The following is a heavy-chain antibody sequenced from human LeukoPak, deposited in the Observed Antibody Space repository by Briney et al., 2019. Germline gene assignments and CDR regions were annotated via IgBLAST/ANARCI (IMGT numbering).Heavy chain of an antibody. J-gene: IGHJ4*02. D-gene: IGHD2-2*01. Sequence: PGGSLRLSCAASGFTFSSYGMHWVRQAPGKGLEWVAFIRYDGSNKYYADSVKGRFTISRDNSKNTLYLQMNSLRAEDTAVYYCAKSQLVPIVVVPAAMSYWGQGTLVTVSS. CDR1: GFTFSSYG. CDR2: IRYDGSNK. V-gene: IGHV3-30*02. CDR3: AKSQLVPIVVVPAAMSY.